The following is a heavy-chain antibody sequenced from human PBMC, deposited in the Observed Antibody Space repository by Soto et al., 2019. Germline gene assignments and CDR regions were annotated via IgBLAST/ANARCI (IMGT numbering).Heavy chain of an antibody. V-gene: IGHV1-69*12. J-gene: IGHJ4*02. D-gene: IGHD2-21*02. Sequence: QVQLMQSGAEVKKPGSSVKVSCKASGGTLNTYAITWMRQAPGQRLEWMGGIIPISGSANYAQKFQDRLTITADESTSTAYMELSRLRSEDTAVYYCATYCGGDCYPASYYFNYWGQGTLVTVSS. CDR3: ATYCGGDCYPASYYFNY. CDR2: IIPISGSA. CDR1: GGTLNTYA.